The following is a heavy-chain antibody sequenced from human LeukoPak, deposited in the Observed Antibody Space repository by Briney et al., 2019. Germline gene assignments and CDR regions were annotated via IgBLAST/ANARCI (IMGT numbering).Heavy chain of an antibody. Sequence: PGGSLRLSCGASGFTFSSYWMHWVRHAPGKGLVWVSRINNDGSNTIYADSVKGRFTISRDNAKNTLYLQMNSLRAEDTSVFYCARGGVNHGFDIWGQGTMVTVSS. CDR3: ARGGVNHGFDI. CDR2: INNDGSNT. CDR1: GFTFSSYW. V-gene: IGHV3-74*01. J-gene: IGHJ3*02. D-gene: IGHD3-10*01.